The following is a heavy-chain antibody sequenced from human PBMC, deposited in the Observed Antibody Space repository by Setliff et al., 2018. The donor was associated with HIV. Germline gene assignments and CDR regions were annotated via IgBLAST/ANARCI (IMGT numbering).Heavy chain of an antibody. CDR2: INPNNGDT. Sequence: ASVKVSCKASGYTFTDYFLHWVRQAPGQGLEWMGWINPNNGDTIYAQKFQGRVTVTRDTSINTAYMVLSSLKSDDPAMYFCARVRRGKAIITTGGTDVWGQGPRSPSP. V-gene: IGHV1-2*02. CDR3: ARVRRGKAIITTGGTDV. J-gene: IGHJ6*02. D-gene: IGHD3-10*01. CDR1: GYTFTDYF.